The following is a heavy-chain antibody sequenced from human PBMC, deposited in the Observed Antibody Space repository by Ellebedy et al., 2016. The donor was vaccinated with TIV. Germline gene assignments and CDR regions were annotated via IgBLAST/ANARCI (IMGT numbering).Heavy chain of an antibody. J-gene: IGHJ4*02. CDR1: GGSISSGDYY. CDR2: IYYSGST. CDR3: AREYYYNSGYLIDY. D-gene: IGHD3-22*01. V-gene: IGHV4-30-4*01. Sequence: SETLSLXXSVSGGSISSGDYYWSWIRQPPGKGLEWIGYIYYSGSTSYNPSLKSRVTISVDTSKNQFSLKLSSVTAADTAVYYCAREYYYNSGYLIDYWGQGTLVTVSS.